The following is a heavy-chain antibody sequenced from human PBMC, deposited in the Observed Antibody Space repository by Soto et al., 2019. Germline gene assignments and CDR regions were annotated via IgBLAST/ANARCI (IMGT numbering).Heavy chain of an antibody. CDR2: IYSGGST. J-gene: IGHJ4*02. V-gene: IGHV3-53*01. CDR1: GFTVSSNY. CDR3: ARVGDYNFDY. D-gene: IGHD4-17*01. Sequence: GGSLRLSCAASGFTVSSNYMSWVRQAPGKGLEWVSVIYSGGSTYYADSVKGRFTNSRDNSKNKLYLQMNSLRAEDTAVYYCARVGDYNFDYWGQGTLVTVSS.